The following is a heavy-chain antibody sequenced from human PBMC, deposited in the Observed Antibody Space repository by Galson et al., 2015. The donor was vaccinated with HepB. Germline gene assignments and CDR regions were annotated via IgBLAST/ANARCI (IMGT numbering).Heavy chain of an antibody. CDR1: GFTVSSNY. Sequence: SLRLSCAASGFTVSSNYMSWVRQAPGKGLEWVSVIYSDGSTYYADSVKGRFTISRDNSKNTLYLQMNSLRAEDTAVYYCTRGPGIAVAGTGNWGQGTLVTVSS. CDR2: IYSDGST. J-gene: IGHJ4*02. D-gene: IGHD6-19*01. CDR3: TRGPGIAVAGTGN. V-gene: IGHV3-53*01.